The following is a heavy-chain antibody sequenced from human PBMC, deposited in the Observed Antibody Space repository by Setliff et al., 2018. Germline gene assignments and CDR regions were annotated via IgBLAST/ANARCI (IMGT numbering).Heavy chain of an antibody. D-gene: IGHD3-10*01. CDR3: ARQEARGSWAFES. Sequence: SETVSLTCIVSSDSISRRNDFWWAWIRQPPGKGLEWIGSVYHNGQTYNNPSLKSRLTISVDTDENKFSPNLRSVTAAETAVYYCARQEARGSWAFESWGQGTLVTVSS. CDR1: SDSISRRNDF. J-gene: IGHJ4*02. CDR2: VYHNGQT. V-gene: IGHV4-39*01.